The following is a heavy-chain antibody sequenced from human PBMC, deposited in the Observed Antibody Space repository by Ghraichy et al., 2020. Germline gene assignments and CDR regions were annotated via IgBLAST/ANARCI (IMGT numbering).Heavy chain of an antibody. V-gene: IGHV4-61*02. Sequence: SETLSLTCTVSGGSISSGSYYWSWIRQPAGKGLEWIGRIYTSGSTNYNPSLKSRVTISVDTSKNQFSLKLSSVTAADTAVYYCARVTVTYYFDYWGQGTLVTVSS. CDR1: GGSISSGSYY. D-gene: IGHD4-17*01. CDR3: ARVTVTYYFDY. J-gene: IGHJ4*02. CDR2: IYTSGST.